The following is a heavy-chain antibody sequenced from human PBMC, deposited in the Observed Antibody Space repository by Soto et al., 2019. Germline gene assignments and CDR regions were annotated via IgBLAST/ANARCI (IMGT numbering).Heavy chain of an antibody. J-gene: IGHJ4*02. CDR1: GYSFTSYW. Sequence: GESLKISCQGSGYSFTSYWIGWVRQMPGKGLEWMAIIYPGDSDVRYNSAFEGQVSISADKSSTTAYLQWRNLKASDTAMYYCVRAGGSGLYGRDYWGQGTLVTVSS. D-gene: IGHD6-19*01. CDR2: IYPGDSDV. CDR3: VRAGGSGLYGRDY. V-gene: IGHV5-51*01.